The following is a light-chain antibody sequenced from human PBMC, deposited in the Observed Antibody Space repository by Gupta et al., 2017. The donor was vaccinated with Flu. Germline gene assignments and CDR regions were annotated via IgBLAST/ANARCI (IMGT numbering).Light chain of an antibody. CDR3: QQYYTYVLS. Sequence: DIQMTQSPSTLSASVGDRVTLTCRASQNILAWLPWYQHKPGKAPKLLIYEASNLADGVPSRFSGSGSGTDFTLTISSLQPDDFATYYCQQYYTYVLSFGGGTKVQSK. V-gene: IGKV1-5*03. CDR2: EAS. J-gene: IGKJ4*01. CDR1: QNILAW.